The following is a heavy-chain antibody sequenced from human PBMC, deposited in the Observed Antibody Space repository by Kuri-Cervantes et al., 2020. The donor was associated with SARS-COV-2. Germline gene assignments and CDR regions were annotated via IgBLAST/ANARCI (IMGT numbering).Heavy chain of an antibody. CDR1: GFAFSSYW. V-gene: IGHV3-7*02. J-gene: IGHJ6*02. CDR2: IKQDGSEK. D-gene: IGHD3-3*01. Sequence: GGSLRLSCAASGFAFSSYWMSWVRQAPGKGLEWVANIKQDGSEKYYVDSVRGRFTISRDNSKNTLYLQMGSLRAEDMAVYYCARGNITYYDFWSGYYYYYYGMDVWGQGITVTVSS. CDR3: ARGNITYYDFWSGYYYYYYGMDV.